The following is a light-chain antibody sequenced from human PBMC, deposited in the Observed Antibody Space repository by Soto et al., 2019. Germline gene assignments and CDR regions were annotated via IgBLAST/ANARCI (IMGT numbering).Light chain of an antibody. Sequence: QSALTQPRSVSGSAGRSVTISCTGSSSDVGGYNFVSWYQHHPGKAPKLMIYDVSKRPSGVPDRFSGSKSGSTASLTISGRQAEDVADYYCCSYAGSYTLVFGGGTKLTV. V-gene: IGLV2-11*01. CDR2: DVS. CDR3: CSYAGSYTLV. CDR1: SSDVGGYNF. J-gene: IGLJ3*02.